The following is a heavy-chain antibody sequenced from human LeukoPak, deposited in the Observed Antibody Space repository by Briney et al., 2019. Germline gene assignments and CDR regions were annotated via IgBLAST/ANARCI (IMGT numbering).Heavy chain of an antibody. CDR2: IHHSGRT. D-gene: IGHD1-26*01. CDR3: ARNNNLVGATNNDAFDI. V-gene: IGHV4-59*11. J-gene: IGHJ3*02. Sequence: SETLSLTCSVSDGDRSIGRLYWSWIRQPPGKGLEWIAYIHHSGRTSYSPSLRSRVTISIDTSKKQLSLKVRSVTAADTAVYYCARNNNLVGATNNDAFDIWGQGTMVTVSS. CDR1: DGDRSIGRLY.